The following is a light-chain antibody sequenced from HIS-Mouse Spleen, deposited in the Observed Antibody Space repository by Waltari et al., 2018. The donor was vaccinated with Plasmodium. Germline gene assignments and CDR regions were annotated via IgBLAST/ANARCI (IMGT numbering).Light chain of an antibody. CDR1: SRHVGGYNY. CDR2: EVS. Sequence: QSALTQPPSASGSPGQSVTISCTGPSRHVGGYNYASWYQQHPGKAPKLMIYEVSKRPSGVPDRFSGSKSGNTASLTVSGLQAEDEADYYCSSYAGSNNLVFGGGTKLTVL. V-gene: IGLV2-8*01. J-gene: IGLJ2*01. CDR3: SSYAGSNNLV.